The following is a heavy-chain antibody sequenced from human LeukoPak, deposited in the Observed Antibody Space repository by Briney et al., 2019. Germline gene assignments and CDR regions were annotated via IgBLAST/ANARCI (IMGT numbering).Heavy chain of an antibody. Sequence: GGSLRLSCAASGITVNSTYISWVRQAPGKGLEWVSVAYSDGHTCYAGSVKGRFTISRDNSKNTLFLQMNSLRAEDTAVYYCARLFGSGWPGYFYCAMDVWGQGTTVAVSS. D-gene: IGHD6-19*01. CDR2: AYSDGHT. J-gene: IGHJ6*02. CDR1: GITVNSTY. CDR3: ARLFGSGWPGYFYCAMDV. V-gene: IGHV3-66*04.